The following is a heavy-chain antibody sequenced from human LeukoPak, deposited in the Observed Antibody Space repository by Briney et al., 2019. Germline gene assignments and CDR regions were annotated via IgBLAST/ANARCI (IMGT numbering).Heavy chain of an antibody. Sequence: PGGSLRLSCAASGFTFSSYSMNWVRQAPGKGLEWVSSISSSSSYIYYADSVKGRFTISRDNAKNSLYLQMNSLRAEDTAVYYCARVGGYDPYYYYYYGMDVWGQGTTVTVSS. V-gene: IGHV3-21*01. CDR1: GFTFSSYS. CDR3: ARVGGYDPYYYYYYGMDV. J-gene: IGHJ6*02. CDR2: ISSSSSYI. D-gene: IGHD5-12*01.